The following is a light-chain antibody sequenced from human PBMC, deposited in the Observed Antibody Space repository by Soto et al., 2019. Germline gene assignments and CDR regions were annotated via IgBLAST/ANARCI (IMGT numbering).Light chain of an antibody. V-gene: IGKV3-11*01. CDR3: QQRSNWLQT. J-gene: IGKJ1*01. CDR2: DAS. Sequence: EIVLTQSPATLSLPPGERATLSCRASQSVSSYLAWYQQKPGQAPRLLIYDASNRATGIPARFSGSGSGTDFTLTISSLEPEDFAVYYCQQRSNWLQTFGQGTKVDIK. CDR1: QSVSSY.